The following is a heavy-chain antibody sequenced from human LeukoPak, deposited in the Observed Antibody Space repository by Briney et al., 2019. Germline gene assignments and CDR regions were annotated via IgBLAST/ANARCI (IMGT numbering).Heavy chain of an antibody. V-gene: IGHV3-15*01. CDR1: GFTFSNAR. CDR2: IKSKTDGGTT. Sequence: GGSHRLSCAASGFTFSNARMSWVRQAPGKGLEWVGRIKSKTDGGTTDYAAPVKGRFTISRDDSKNTLYLQMNSLKTEDTAVYYCTTDNVLRYFDWSPDYWGPGTLVTVSS. D-gene: IGHD3-9*01. J-gene: IGHJ4*02. CDR3: TTDNVLRYFDWSPDY.